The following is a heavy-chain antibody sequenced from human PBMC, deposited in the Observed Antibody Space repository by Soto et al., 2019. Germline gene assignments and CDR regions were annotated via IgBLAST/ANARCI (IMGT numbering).Heavy chain of an antibody. CDR1: GYNFIAYY. J-gene: IGHJ4*02. CDR3: AKYCGGDCRHFDA. V-gene: IGHV1-46*01. Sequence: QVQLVQSGAEVKKPRSSVKLSCKASGYNFIAYYIYWVRQAPGQGPEWMGMINPSSGATNYAQKFQRRVTVTRDTSTSTADWELSSLRSEDAAVYSCAKYCGGDCRHFDAWGQGTLVTVSS. D-gene: IGHD2-21*02. CDR2: INPSSGAT.